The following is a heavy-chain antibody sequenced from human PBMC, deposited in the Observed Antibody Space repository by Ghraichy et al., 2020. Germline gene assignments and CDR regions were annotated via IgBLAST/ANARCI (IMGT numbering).Heavy chain of an antibody. D-gene: IGHD3-16*02. J-gene: IGHJ4*02. Sequence: GGSLRLSCAASGFTFSSYSMNWVRQAPGKGLEWVSSISSSSSYIYYADSVKGRFTISRDNAKNSLYLQMNSLRAEDTAVYYCASLPEYDYIWGSYRYFDYWGQGTLVTVSS. CDR3: ASLPEYDYIWGSYRYFDY. CDR1: GFTFSSYS. CDR2: ISSSSSYI. V-gene: IGHV3-21*01.